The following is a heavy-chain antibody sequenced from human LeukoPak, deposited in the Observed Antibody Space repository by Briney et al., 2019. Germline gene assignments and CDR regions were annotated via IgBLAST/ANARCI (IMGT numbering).Heavy chain of an antibody. J-gene: IGHJ4*02. CDR1: GFTVSSSY. Sequence: PGGSLRLSCAASGFTVSSSYMTWVRQPPGKGLEWVSIIYSGGNTYYADSVKGRFTISRDDSKNTLFLQMNSLRAEDTAVYYCARDMGSFYNDWGQGTLVTVSS. CDR2: IYSGGNT. CDR3: ARDMGSFYND. D-gene: IGHD1-26*01. V-gene: IGHV3-66*01.